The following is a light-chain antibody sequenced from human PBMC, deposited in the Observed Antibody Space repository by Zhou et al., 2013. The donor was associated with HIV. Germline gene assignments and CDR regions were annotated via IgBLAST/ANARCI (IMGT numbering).Light chain of an antibody. J-gene: IGKJ5*01. CDR2: HGS. CDR1: QDISNF. Sequence: DIQMTQSPSSLSASVGDRVTITCRASQDISNFLNWYQQKPGKAPKLLIYHGSTLETGVPPRFSGSGSGTDFALTISSLQPEDFATYYCQQANTLPITFGQGTRLDIK. CDR3: QQANTLPIT. V-gene: IGKV1-33*01.